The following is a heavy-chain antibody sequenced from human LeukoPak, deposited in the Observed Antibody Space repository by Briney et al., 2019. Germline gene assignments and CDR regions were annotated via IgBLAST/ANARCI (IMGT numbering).Heavy chain of an antibody. D-gene: IGHD6-19*01. J-gene: IGHJ4*02. CDR1: GGSISGYY. CDR2: IHGTGGT. Sequence: PSETLSLTCTVSGGSISGYYWSWIRQPAGKGLEWIGRIHGTGGTDYNPSLKSRVTMSVDTSKNQFSLKLSSVTAADTAVYYCARSLGSGWEPIDYWGQGTLVTVSS. V-gene: IGHV4-4*07. CDR3: ARSLGSGWEPIDY.